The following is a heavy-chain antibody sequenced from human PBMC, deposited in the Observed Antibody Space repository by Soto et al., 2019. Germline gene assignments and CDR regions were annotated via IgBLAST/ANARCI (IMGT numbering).Heavy chain of an antibody. V-gene: IGHV3-21*06. J-gene: IGHJ4*02. Sequence: RWSLRLSCSASVFTFTSYSMNWVRQAPGKGLEWVSSISSTTNYIYYGDSMKGRFTISRDNAKNSLYLEMNSLRAEDTAVYYCARESEDLTSNFDYWGQGTLVTVSS. CDR1: VFTFTSYS. CDR3: ARESEDLTSNFDY. CDR2: ISSTTNYI.